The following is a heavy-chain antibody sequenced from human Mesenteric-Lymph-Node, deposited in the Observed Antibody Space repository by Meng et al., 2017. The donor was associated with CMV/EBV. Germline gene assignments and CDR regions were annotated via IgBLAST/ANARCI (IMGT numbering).Heavy chain of an antibody. J-gene: IGHJ2*01. CDR2: IYHSGST. CDR1: GGSISSSNW. V-gene: IGHV4-4*02. D-gene: IGHD7-27*01. CDR3: ARKKLGIYWYFDL. Sequence: AVSGGSISSSNWWSWVRQPPGKGLEWIGAIYHSGSTNYNPSLKSRVTISVDKSKNQFSLKLSSVTAADTAVYYCARKKLGIYWYFDLWGRGTLVTVSS.